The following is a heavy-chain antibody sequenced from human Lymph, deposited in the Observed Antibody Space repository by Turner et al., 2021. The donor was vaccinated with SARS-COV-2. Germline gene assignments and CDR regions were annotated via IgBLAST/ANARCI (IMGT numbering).Heavy chain of an antibody. D-gene: IGHD1-1*01. J-gene: IGHJ6*02. Sequence: QVQLQESGPGLVRPSETLSLTCTVSGGSISSTSWSWIRPSPGRGLEWIGYFYKIGSNDYNPTLRSRVTISVDTSKNQLSLNLISVTAADTAVYYCARHQGSTSGYDHGMNVWGQGTAVIVSS. V-gene: IGHV4-59*08. CDR2: FYKIGSN. CDR3: ARHQGSTSGYDHGMNV. CDR1: GGSISSTS.